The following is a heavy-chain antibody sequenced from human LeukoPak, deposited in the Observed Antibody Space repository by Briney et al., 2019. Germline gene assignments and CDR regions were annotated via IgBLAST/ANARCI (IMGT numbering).Heavy chain of an antibody. CDR2: MNPNSGNT. CDR3: ARVLPHYDFWSGYFPFYYYYGMDV. Sequence: ASVKVSCKASGYTFTSYDINWVRQATGQGLEWMGWMNPNSGNTGYAQKFRGRVTMTRNTSISTAYMELSSLRSEDTAVYYCARVLPHYDFWSGYFPFYYYYGMDVWGQGTTVTVSS. D-gene: IGHD3-3*01. V-gene: IGHV1-8*01. J-gene: IGHJ6*02. CDR1: GYTFTSYD.